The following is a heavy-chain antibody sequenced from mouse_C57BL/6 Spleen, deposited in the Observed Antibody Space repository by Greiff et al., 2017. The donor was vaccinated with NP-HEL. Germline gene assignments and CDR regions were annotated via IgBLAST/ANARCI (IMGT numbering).Heavy chain of an antibody. D-gene: IGHD2-4*01. CDR1: GYSITSGYY. CDR2: ISYDGSN. CDR3: ANLYYDYEDAMDY. J-gene: IGHJ4*01. V-gene: IGHV3-6*01. Sequence: EVKLMESGPGLVKPSQSLSLTCSVTGYSITSGYYWNWIRQFPGNKLEWMGYISYDGSNNYNPSLKNRISITRDTSKNQFFLKLNSVTTEDTATYYCANLYYDYEDAMDYWGQGTSVTVSS.